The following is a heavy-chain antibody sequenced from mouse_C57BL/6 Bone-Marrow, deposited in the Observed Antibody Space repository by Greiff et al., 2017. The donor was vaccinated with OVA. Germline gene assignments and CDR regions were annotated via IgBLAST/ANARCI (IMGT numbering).Heavy chain of an antibody. Sequence: VQLKESGGGLVKPGGSLKLSCAASGFTFSSYAMSWVRQTPEKRLEWVATISDGGSYTYYPDNVKGRFTISRDNAKNNLYLQMSHLKSEDTAMYDCARDLTAQATSFAYWGQGTLVTVSA. CDR3: ARDLTAQATSFAY. D-gene: IGHD3-2*02. V-gene: IGHV5-4*01. CDR1: GFTFSSYA. J-gene: IGHJ3*01. CDR2: ISDGGSYT.